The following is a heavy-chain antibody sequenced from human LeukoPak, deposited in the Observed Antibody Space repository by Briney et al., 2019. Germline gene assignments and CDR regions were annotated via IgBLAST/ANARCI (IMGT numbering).Heavy chain of an antibody. D-gene: IGHD3-3*01. CDR3: ARTYDYGVGPPGDAFDN. CDR2: INSDGTNT. Sequence: GGSLRLSCAASEFTFSTYCMHWVRQAPGKGLVWVSRINSDGTNTDYADSVKGRFTISRDNAKNTLYMQMNSLRVDDTAVYYCARTYDYGVGPPGDAFDNWGQGTLVTVPS. CDR1: EFTFSTYC. V-gene: IGHV3-74*01. J-gene: IGHJ3*02.